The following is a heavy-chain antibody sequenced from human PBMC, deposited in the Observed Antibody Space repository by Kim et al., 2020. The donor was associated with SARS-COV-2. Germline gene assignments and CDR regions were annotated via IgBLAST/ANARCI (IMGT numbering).Heavy chain of an antibody. Sequence: GGSLRLSCAASGFTFTSYGMSWVRQAPGKGLEWVSTIRVSGSTTYYADSVKGRFTVSRDNSKNTLYLQMISPRVEDTALYYCAKAGTCRTLPFYHDAFG. V-gene: IGHV3-23*01. CDR2: IRVSGSTT. CDR1: GFTFTSYG. J-gene: IGHJ3*02. CDR3: AKAGTCRTLPFYHDAFG. D-gene: IGHD1-7*01.